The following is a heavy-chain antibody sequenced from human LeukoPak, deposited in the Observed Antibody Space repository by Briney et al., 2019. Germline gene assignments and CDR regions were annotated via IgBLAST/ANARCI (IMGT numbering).Heavy chain of an antibody. CDR1: GGSISSSSYY. D-gene: IGHD3-16*02. Sequence: SSETLSLTCTVSGGSISSSSYYWGWIRQPPGKGLEWIGSIYYSGSTYYNPSLKSRVTISVDTSKNQFSLKLSSVTAADTAVYYCARGHVWGSYRSDAFDIWGQGTMVTVSS. CDR3: ARGHVWGSYRSDAFDI. V-gene: IGHV4-39*07. CDR2: IYYSGST. J-gene: IGHJ3*02.